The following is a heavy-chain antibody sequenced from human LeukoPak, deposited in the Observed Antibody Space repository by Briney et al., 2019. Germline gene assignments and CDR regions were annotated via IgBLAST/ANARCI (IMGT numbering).Heavy chain of an antibody. CDR2: INDSGGSK. J-gene: IGHJ4*02. Sequence: GRSLRLSCAASGFTFSRYAIHWVRQAPGKGLEWVSGINDSGGSKSHADSVKGRFTISRDNSRNTLYLQMNSLRVEDTAVYYCAKGGNSGNYWGQGTLVTVSS. V-gene: IGHV3-23*01. CDR3: AKGGNSGNY. CDR1: GFTFSRYA. D-gene: IGHD4-23*01.